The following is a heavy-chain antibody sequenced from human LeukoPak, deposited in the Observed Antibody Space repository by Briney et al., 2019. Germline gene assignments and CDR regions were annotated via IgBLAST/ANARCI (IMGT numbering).Heavy chain of an antibody. D-gene: IGHD1-1*01. Sequence: GRSLRLSCAASGFTFSSYDMHWVRQAPGKGLEWVAIISYDGNNKYYGDSVKGRFTISRDNSKNTLYLQMNSLRVEDTAVYHCAKRNGFWGQGTLVTVSS. CDR1: GFTFSSYD. V-gene: IGHV3-30*18. CDR3: AKRNGF. CDR2: ISYDGNNK. J-gene: IGHJ4*02.